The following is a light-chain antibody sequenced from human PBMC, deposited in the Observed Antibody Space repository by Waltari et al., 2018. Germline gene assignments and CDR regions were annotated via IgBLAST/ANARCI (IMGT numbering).Light chain of an antibody. CDR3: QQYNSYSF. Sequence: DIQMTQSPSTLSASVGDRVPLTCRASQRRNNWLAWYQQKPGKAPKLLIDKASTLASGVPSRFSGSGSGTEFTLTISGLQPDDFATYYCQQYNSYSFFGQGTKLAIK. J-gene: IGKJ2*01. V-gene: IGKV1-5*03. CDR1: QRRNNW. CDR2: KAS.